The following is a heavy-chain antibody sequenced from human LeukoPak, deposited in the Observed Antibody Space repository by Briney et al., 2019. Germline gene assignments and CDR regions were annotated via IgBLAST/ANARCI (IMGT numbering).Heavy chain of an antibody. V-gene: IGHV3-23*01. J-gene: IGHJ4*02. CDR1: GFTFSNAW. D-gene: IGHD3-9*01. CDR3: AIGTPYYDILTGYIPPNYFDY. Sequence: GGSLRLSCAASGFTFSNAWMSWVRQAPGKGLEWVSAISGSGGSTYYADSVKGRFTISRDNSKNTLYLQMNSLRAEDTAVYYCAIGTPYYDILTGYIPPNYFDYWGQGTLVTVSS. CDR2: ISGSGGST.